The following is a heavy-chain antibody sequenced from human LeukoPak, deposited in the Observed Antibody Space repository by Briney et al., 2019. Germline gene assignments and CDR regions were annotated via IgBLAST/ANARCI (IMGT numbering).Heavy chain of an antibody. D-gene: IGHD2-21*01. V-gene: IGHV1-18*01. Sequence: ASVKVSCTTSGYPFNSFGVNWVRQAPGQGLEWMGWISGHNGDTRYAQRFQGRVTLTTDTSASTAYMELWSLTSDDTAVYYCARGSGHIVVVSALPDFWGQGILVTVSS. CDR3: ARGSGHIVVVSALPDF. J-gene: IGHJ4*02. CDR2: ISGHNGDT. CDR1: GYPFNSFG.